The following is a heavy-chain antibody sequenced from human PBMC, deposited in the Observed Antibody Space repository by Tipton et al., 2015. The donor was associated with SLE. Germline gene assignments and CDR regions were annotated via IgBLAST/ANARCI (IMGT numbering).Heavy chain of an antibody. CDR3: ARRSPRGDYDYWFDP. V-gene: IGHV4-59*12. Sequence: TLSLTCSVSDGSITSYYWSWIRQPPGKELEWIGHIYYTGTTYYNPSLKSRLTLSMDTSKNQFSLKLSSVTAADTAVYHCARRSPRGDYDYWFDPWGQGTLVTVSS. CDR2: IYYTGTT. J-gene: IGHJ5*02. CDR1: DGSITSYY. D-gene: IGHD4-17*01.